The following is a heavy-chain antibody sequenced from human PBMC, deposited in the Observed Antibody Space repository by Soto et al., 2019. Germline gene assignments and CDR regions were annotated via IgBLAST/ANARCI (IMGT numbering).Heavy chain of an antibody. CDR1: GFSLTTTGVG. V-gene: IGHV2-5*02. D-gene: IGHD6-19*01. Sequence: QITLKESGPSLVKATQTLTLTCTFSGFSLTTTGVGVVWIRQPPGKALEWLALFYWDDDKHYSPTLRSRLTVTKDSSKSQVMLKLTNVGLADTGINFCAHVGALEQWLYRLIHWGQGTLFRVSS. CDR2: FYWDDDK. CDR3: AHVGALEQWLYRLIH. J-gene: IGHJ4*02.